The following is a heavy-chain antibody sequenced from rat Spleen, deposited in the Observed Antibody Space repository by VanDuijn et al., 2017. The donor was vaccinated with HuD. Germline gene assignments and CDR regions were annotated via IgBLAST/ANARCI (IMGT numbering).Heavy chain of an antibody. CDR1: GFSFSSYY. CDR3: TRGNSGYVMDA. CDR2: IGNVGGDT. Sequence: EMQLVESGGGLVQPGRSINLSCVASGFSFSSYYMAWVRQAPTKGLEWVASIGNVGGDTHYRDSVKGRFTISRDNAKSTLYLQMNSLRSEGTATYCCTRGNSGYVMDAWGQGASVTVSS. J-gene: IGHJ4*01. D-gene: IGHD4-3*01. V-gene: IGHV5S11*01.